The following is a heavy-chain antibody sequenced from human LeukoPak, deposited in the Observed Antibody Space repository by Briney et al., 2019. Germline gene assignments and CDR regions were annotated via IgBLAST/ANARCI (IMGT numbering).Heavy chain of an antibody. CDR1: GGSISSYY. D-gene: IGHD5-18*01. Sequence: PSETLSLTCTVSGGSISSYYWSWIRQPPGKGLEWIGYIYHSGSTYYNPSLKSRVTISVDRSKNQFSLKLSSVTAADTAVYYCARDFTAMGPSYMDVWGKGTTVTVSS. CDR3: ARDFTAMGPSYMDV. V-gene: IGHV4-59*12. J-gene: IGHJ6*03. CDR2: IYHSGST.